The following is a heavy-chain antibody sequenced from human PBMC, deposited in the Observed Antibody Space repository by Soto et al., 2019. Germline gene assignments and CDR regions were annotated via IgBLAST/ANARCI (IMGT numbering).Heavy chain of an antibody. V-gene: IGHV1-2*02. J-gene: IGHJ4*02. CDR3: ARGAYYYDSSGTFDY. CDR2: INPNSGGT. D-gene: IGHD3-22*01. CDR1: GYTFTGYY. Sequence: VKVSCKASGYTFTGYYMHWVRQAPGQGLEWMGWINPNSGGTNYAQKFQGRVTMTRDTSISTAYMELSRLRSDDTAVYYCARGAYYYDSSGTFDYWGQGTLVTVS.